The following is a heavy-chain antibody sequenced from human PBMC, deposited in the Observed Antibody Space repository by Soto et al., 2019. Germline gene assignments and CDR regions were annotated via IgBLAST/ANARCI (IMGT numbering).Heavy chain of an antibody. CDR1: GFTFSNYW. D-gene: IGHD5-12*01. CDR3: GRAFAGYDSVDY. J-gene: IGHJ4*02. V-gene: IGHV3-74*01. Sequence: EVQLAESGGGLVQPGGSLRLSCAASGFTFSNYWMHWVRQTPGKGLMWVSRINPDASSVAYADSVTGRFTIFRDNAKNTLFLQIDGLRDDDTGVYYCGRAFAGYDSVDYWGQGTLVTVSS. CDR2: INPDASSV.